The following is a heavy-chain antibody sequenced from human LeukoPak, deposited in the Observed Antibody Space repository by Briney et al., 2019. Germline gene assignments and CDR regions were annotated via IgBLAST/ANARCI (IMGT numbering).Heavy chain of an antibody. Sequence: SETLSLTCTVSGGSISSSSYYWGWIRPPPGKGLEWIVSIYYSGSTYYNPSLKSRVTISVDTSKNQFSLKLSSVTAADTAVYYCARHLQNYYYYMDVWGKGTTVTVSS. J-gene: IGHJ6*03. CDR3: ARHLQNYYYYMDV. CDR1: GGSISSSSYY. V-gene: IGHV4-39*01. CDR2: IYYSGST.